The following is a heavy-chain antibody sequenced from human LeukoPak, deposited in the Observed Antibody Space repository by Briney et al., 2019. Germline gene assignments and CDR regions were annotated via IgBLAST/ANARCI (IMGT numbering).Heavy chain of an antibody. J-gene: IGHJ4*02. D-gene: IGHD3-10*01. CDR3: AKDHYYGSGNYLDY. Sequence: PGRSLRLSCAASGFTFDEYAMHWVRRAPGKGLEWVSGISWNSGSVGYADSVKGRFTISRDNAKNSLYLQMNSLRAEDTALYYCAKDHYYGSGNYLDYWGQGTLVTVSS. V-gene: IGHV3-9*01. CDR2: ISWNSGSV. CDR1: GFTFDEYA.